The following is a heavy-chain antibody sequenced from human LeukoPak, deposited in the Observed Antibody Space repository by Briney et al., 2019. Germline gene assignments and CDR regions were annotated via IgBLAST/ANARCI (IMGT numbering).Heavy chain of an antibody. CDR2: ISAYNGNT. D-gene: IGHD5-18*01. CDR1: GYTFTNYG. CDR3: ARAASYGPEDDY. J-gene: IGHJ4*02. Sequence: ASVKVSCKASGYTFTNYGISWVRQAPGQGLEWMGWISAYNGNTNYAQKLQGRVTMTTDTSTSTAYMELRSLRSDDTAVYYCARAASYGPEDDYWGQGALVTVSS. V-gene: IGHV1-18*01.